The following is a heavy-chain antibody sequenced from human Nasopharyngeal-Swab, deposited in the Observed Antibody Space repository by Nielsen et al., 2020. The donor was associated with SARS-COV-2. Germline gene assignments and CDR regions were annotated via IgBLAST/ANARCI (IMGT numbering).Heavy chain of an antibody. Sequence: ASVKVSCKASGYTFTSYAMHWVRQAPGQRLEWMGWINAGNGNTKYSQKFQGRVTITRDTFASTAYMELSSLRSEDTAVYYCARVGIMSGNLWGWFDPWGQGTLVTVSS. CDR3: ARVGIMSGNLWGWFDP. J-gene: IGHJ5*02. D-gene: IGHD1-26*01. CDR1: GYTFTSYA. V-gene: IGHV1-3*01. CDR2: INAGNGNT.